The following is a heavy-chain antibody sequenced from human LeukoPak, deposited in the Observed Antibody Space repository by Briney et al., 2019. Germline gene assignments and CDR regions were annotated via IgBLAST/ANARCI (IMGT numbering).Heavy chain of an antibody. CDR2: ISDDGTNE. CDR1: GFTFRSYP. Sequence: PGGSLRLSCAASGFTFRSYPMHWVRQAPGKGLEWVAVISDDGTNEYDADFVKGRFSISRDNSKDTVFLHMNNLRSEDTGVYYCARALISIITSGDYLDVWGQGTLVTVSS. J-gene: IGHJ3*01. CDR3: ARALISIITSGDYLDV. D-gene: IGHD3-22*01. V-gene: IGHV3-30-3*01.